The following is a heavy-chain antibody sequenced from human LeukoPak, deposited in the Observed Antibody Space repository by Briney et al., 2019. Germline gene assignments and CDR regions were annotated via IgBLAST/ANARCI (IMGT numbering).Heavy chain of an antibody. CDR2: MNPNSGNT. J-gene: IGHJ4*02. CDR1: GYTFTSYD. CDR3: ARIMAAAGTRWDY. V-gene: IGHV1-8*01. D-gene: IGHD6-13*01. Sequence: ASVKVSCKASGYTFTSYDINWVRQATGQGLEWMGWMNPNSGNTGYAQKFQGRVTMTRDTSISTAYMELSRLRSDDTAVYYCARIMAAAGTRWDYWGQGTLVTVSS.